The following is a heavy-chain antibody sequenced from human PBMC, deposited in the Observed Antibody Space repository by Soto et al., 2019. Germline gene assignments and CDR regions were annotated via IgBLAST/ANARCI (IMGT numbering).Heavy chain of an antibody. Sequence: QVQLQESGPGLVKPSQTLSLTCTVSGGSISSGVYYWSWIRQHPGKGLEWIGYIYYSGSTYYNPSLKSRVTISVDTSKNQFSLKLSSVTAADTAAYYCATYGSGSYKPTTFDYWGQGTLVTVSS. V-gene: IGHV4-31*03. CDR1: GGSISSGVYY. D-gene: IGHD3-10*01. CDR2: IYYSGST. J-gene: IGHJ4*02. CDR3: ATYGSGSYKPTTFDY.